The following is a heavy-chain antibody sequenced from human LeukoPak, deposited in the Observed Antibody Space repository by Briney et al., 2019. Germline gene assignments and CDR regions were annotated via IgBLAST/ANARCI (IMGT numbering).Heavy chain of an antibody. Sequence: SETLSLTCAVSFVSINSGSYYWGWVRQPPGKGLEWIVRIYHSGSTYYNPSLKSRVTISVDTSKNQFSLKLNSVTAADTAIYYCAGPYKNWGFVNWGQGTLVTVSS. V-gene: IGHV4-39*01. D-gene: IGHD7-27*01. J-gene: IGHJ4*02. CDR3: AGPYKNWGFVN. CDR1: FVSINSGSYY. CDR2: IYHSGST.